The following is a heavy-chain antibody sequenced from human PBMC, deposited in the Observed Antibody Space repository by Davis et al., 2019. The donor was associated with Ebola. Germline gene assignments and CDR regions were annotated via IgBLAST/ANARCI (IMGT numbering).Heavy chain of an antibody. D-gene: IGHD3-3*01. V-gene: IGHV3-7*01. CDR2: IRQDGSEK. CDR1: GFTFSSYW. J-gene: IGHJ4*02. CDR3: ARTPGFLEWLLVFG. Sequence: GESLKISCAASGFTFSSYWMSWVRQAPGKGLEWVANIRQDGSEKYYVDSVKGRFTISRDNAKNTLYLQMNSLRAEDTAVYYCARTPGFLEWLLVFGRGQGTLVTVSS.